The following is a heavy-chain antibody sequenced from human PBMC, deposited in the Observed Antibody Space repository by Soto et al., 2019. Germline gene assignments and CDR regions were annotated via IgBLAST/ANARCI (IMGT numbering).Heavy chain of an antibody. CDR2: IKSKTDGGTT. Sequence: GGSLRLSCAASGFTFSNAWMSWVRQAPGKGLEWVGRIKSKTDGGTTDYAAPVKGRFTISRDDSKNTLYLQMNSLKTEDTAVYYCTTDKGGIAVAGDAFDIWGQGTMVTVSS. V-gene: IGHV3-15*01. CDR3: TTDKGGIAVAGDAFDI. D-gene: IGHD6-19*01. CDR1: GFTFSNAW. J-gene: IGHJ3*02.